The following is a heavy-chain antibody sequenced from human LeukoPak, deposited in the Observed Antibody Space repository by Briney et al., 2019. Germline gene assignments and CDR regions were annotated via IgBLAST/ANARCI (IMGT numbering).Heavy chain of an antibody. Sequence: SETLSLTCAVSGGSISSSNWWSWIRQPAGKGLEWIGRISSSGSTNYNPFLKSRVTISVDTSKNQFSLRLSSVTAADTAVYFCARGPYSYDSSGAFDIWGQGTMVTVSS. J-gene: IGHJ3*02. V-gene: IGHV4-61*02. CDR3: ARGPYSYDSSGAFDI. CDR1: GGSISSSNW. D-gene: IGHD3-22*01. CDR2: ISSSGST.